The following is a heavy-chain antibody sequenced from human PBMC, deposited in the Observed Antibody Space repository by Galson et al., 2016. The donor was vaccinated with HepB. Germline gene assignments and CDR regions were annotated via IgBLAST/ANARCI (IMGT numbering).Heavy chain of an antibody. CDR1: GDSVSSNSAA. J-gene: IGHJ4*02. D-gene: IGHD4-17*01. Sequence: CAISGDSVSSNSAAWHWIRQSPSRGLEWLGRTYYRSKWYNDYTVSVKGRITINPDTSKNQFSLQLNSVTPEDTAVNYCARQYGTYFAYWGRGTLVTVSS. CDR2: TYYRSKWYN. V-gene: IGHV6-1*01. CDR3: ARQYGTYFAY.